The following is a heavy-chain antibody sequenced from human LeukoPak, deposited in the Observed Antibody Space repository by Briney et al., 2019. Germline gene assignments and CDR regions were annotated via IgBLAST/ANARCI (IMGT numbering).Heavy chain of an antibody. J-gene: IGHJ5*02. CDR2: VYHSGST. Sequence: SETLSLTCAVSGDSISTNHWWSWVRQPPGKGLERIGEVYHSGSTNYNPSLKSRVTISVDTSKNQFSLKLSSVTAADTAVYYCAMGINAGSYFVETWGQGTLVTVSS. D-gene: IGHD1-26*01. CDR1: GDSISTNHW. CDR3: AMGINAGSYFVET. V-gene: IGHV4-4*02.